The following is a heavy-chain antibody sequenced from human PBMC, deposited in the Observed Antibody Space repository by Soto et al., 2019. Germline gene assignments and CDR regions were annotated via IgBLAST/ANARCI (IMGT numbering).Heavy chain of an antibody. CDR3: ARGRTSSALSHKVLDV. J-gene: IGHJ6*02. Sequence: GGSLRLSCGGSGLTFSAYPIHWVRQPPCKGLEWVAVISNDGIKKYYADSVKGRFDISRDNSKNTLDLQMNSLRGEDTAVYYGARGRTSSALSHKVLDVWGQGTTVTVSS. D-gene: IGHD2-2*01. V-gene: IGHV3-30*09. CDR2: ISNDGIKK. CDR1: GLTFSAYP.